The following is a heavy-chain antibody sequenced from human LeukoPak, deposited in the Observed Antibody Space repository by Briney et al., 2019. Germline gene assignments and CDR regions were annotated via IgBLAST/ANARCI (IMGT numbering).Heavy chain of an antibody. CDR2: IYTSESP. CDR1: GGSITSYY. Sequence: PSETLSLTCTVSGGSITSYYWSWIRQPAGKGLEWIGRIYTSESPTYNPSLKSRVTTSLDPSRNQLSLKLTSVTAADTAMYYCARVQWELGFDYWGQGTLVTVSS. CDR3: ARVQWELGFDY. J-gene: IGHJ4*02. V-gene: IGHV4-4*07. D-gene: IGHD4-23*01.